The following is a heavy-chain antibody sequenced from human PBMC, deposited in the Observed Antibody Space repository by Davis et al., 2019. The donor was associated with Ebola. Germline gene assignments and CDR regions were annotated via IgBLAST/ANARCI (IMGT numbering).Heavy chain of an antibody. D-gene: IGHD2-2*01. J-gene: IGHJ6*02. V-gene: IGHV1-18*01. CDR3: ARAHQGVVVVPAAIDYYGMDV. CDR1: GYTFTSYG. CDR2: ISAYNGNT. Sequence: ASVKVSCKASGYTFTSYGISWVRQAPGQGLEWMGWISAYNGNTNYAQKLQGRVTMTTDTSTSTAYMELRSLRSDDTAVYYCARAHQGVVVVPAAIDYYGMDVWGQGTTVTVSS.